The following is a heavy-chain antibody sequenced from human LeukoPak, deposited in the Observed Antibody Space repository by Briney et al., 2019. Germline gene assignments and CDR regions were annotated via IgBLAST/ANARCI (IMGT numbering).Heavy chain of an antibody. Sequence: QPGGSLRLSCAASGFTFSSYEMNWVRQAPGKGLEWVSYISSSGSTIYYADSVKGRFTISRDNAKNSLYLQMNSLRAEDTAVYYCARESAAAPWEFDYWGQGTLVTVSS. V-gene: IGHV3-48*03. CDR2: ISSSGSTI. CDR1: GFTFSSYE. CDR3: ARESAAAPWEFDY. D-gene: IGHD6-13*01. J-gene: IGHJ4*02.